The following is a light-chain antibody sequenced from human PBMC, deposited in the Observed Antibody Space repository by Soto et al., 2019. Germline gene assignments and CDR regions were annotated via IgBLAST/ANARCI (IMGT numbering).Light chain of an antibody. CDR3: QSYDSSLSGYV. Sequence: QAVVTQPPSVSGAPGQRVTISCTGSSSNIGAGYDVHWYQQLPGTAPKLLIYGNSNRPSGVPDRVSGSKSGTSASLAITGVQAEDEADYYCQSYDSSLSGYVFGTGTKLTVL. J-gene: IGLJ1*01. V-gene: IGLV1-40*01. CDR2: GNS. CDR1: SSNIGAGYD.